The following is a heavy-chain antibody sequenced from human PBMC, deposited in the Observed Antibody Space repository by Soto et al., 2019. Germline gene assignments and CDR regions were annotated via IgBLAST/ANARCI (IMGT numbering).Heavy chain of an antibody. J-gene: IGHJ3*02. D-gene: IGHD3-22*01. V-gene: IGHV1-69*13. CDR2: IIPIFGTA. Sequence: SVKVSCKASGGTFSSYAISWVRQAPGQGLEWMGGIIPIFGTANYAQKFQGRVTITADESTSTAYMELSSLRSEDTAVYYCAREGAENSSGYRWAGVGAFDIWGQGTMVTVSS. CDR1: GGTFSSYA. CDR3: AREGAENSSGYRWAGVGAFDI.